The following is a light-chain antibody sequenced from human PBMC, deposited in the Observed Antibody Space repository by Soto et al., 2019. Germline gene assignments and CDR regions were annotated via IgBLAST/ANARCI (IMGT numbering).Light chain of an antibody. J-gene: IGKJ5*01. CDR2: RAS. CDR1: QSVSSD. V-gene: IGKV3-11*01. Sequence: EIVLTQSPATLSVSPGEGSTLSCRASQSVSSDLAWYQQRPGQAPRLLIYRASTRAVGIPARFSGSGSGTDFTLTISSLEPEDFGLYYCQQRSDWFTFGQGTRLE. CDR3: QQRSDWFT.